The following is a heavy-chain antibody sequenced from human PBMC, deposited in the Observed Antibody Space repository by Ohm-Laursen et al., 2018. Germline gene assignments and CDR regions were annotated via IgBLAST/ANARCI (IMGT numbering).Heavy chain of an antibody. CDR2: ISSSSSYI. CDR3: AKEAIVVVPAAIRGGFDG. J-gene: IGHJ5*02. D-gene: IGHD2-2*01. CDR1: GFTFSSYS. V-gene: IGHV3-21*04. Sequence: SLRLSCAASGFTFSSYSMNWVRQAPGKGLEWVSSISSSSSYIYYADSVKGRFTISRDNAKNSLYLQMNSLRAKDTAVYYCAKEAIVVVPAAIRGGFDGWGQGTLVTVSS.